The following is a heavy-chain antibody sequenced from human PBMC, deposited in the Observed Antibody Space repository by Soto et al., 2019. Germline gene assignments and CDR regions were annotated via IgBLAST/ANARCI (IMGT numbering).Heavy chain of an antibody. J-gene: IGHJ6*02. CDR1: GYTFTGYY. CDR2: INPNSGGT. Sequence: ASVKVSCKASGYTFTGYYMHWVRQAPGQGLEWMGWINPNSGGTNYAQKFQGWVTMTRDTSISTAYMELSRLRSDDTAVYYCARTLAVAGPYYYGMDVWGQGTTVTVSS. CDR3: ARTLAVAGPYYYGMDV. D-gene: IGHD6-19*01. V-gene: IGHV1-2*04.